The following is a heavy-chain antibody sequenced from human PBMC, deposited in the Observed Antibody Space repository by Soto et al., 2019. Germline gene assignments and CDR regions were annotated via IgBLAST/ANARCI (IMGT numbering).Heavy chain of an antibody. CDR1: GGSSSSGGYS. V-gene: IGHV4-30-2*01. J-gene: IGHJ5*02. CDR2: IYHSGIT. D-gene: IGHD3-16*01. Sequence: SEALSLTCAVSGGSSSSGGYSWSWIRQPPGKGLEWIGYIYHSGITYYNPSLKSRVTISVDRSKNQFSLKLSSVTAADTAVYYCARDGGNWFDPWGQGTLVTVSS. CDR3: ARDGGNWFDP.